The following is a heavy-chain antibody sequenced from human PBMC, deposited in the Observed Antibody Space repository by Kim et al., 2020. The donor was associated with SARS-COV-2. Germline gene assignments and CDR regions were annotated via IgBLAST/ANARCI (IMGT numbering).Heavy chain of an antibody. CDR1: GFTFSSYA. CDR3: AKVRARLLGYYYYGMDV. Sequence: GGSLRLSCAASGFTFSSYAMSWVRQAPGKGLEWVSAISGSGGSTYYADSVKGRLTISRDNSKNTRYLQMNSLEAEETAVYYCAKVRARLLGYYYYGMDVWGQGTTVNDSS. CDR2: ISGSGGST. D-gene: IGHD2-8*02. J-gene: IGHJ6*02. V-gene: IGHV3-23*01.